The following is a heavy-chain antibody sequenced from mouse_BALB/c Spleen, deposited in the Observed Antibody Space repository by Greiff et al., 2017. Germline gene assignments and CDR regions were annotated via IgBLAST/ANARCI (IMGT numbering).Heavy chain of an antibody. CDR3: ARSHDGDDYFDY. CDR1: GFNIKDTY. V-gene: IGHV14-3*02. D-gene: IGHD2-3*01. CDR2: IDPANGNT. Sequence: EVQLQQSGAELVKPGASVKLSCTASGFNIKDTYMHWVKQRPEQGLEWIGRIDPANGNTKYDPKFQGKATITADTSSNTAYLQLSSLTSEDTAVYYCARSHDGDDYFDYWGQGTTLTVSA. J-gene: IGHJ2*01.